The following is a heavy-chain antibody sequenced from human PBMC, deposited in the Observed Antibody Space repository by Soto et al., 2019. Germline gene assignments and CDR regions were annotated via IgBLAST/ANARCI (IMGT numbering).Heavy chain of an antibody. CDR3: AKHLEADYDFWSGYPGYYYGMDV. D-gene: IGHD3-3*01. J-gene: IGHJ6*02. CDR2: ISGSGGST. CDR1: GFTFSSYA. V-gene: IGHV3-23*01. Sequence: GGSLRLSCAASGFTFSSYAMSWVRQAPGKGLEWVSAISGSGGSTYYADSVKGRFTISRDNSKNTLYLQMNSLRAEDTAVYYCAKHLEADYDFWSGYPGYYYGMDVWGQGTTVTVSS.